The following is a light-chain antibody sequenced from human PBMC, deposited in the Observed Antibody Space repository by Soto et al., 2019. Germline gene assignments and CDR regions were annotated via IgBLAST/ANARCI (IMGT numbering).Light chain of an antibody. Sequence: VLTQSPANLSVSPGEEVTLFCRASQNVATNIAWYQVKPAQAPRLLIYGSSTRATGIPATFSGSGSGTHFSLTISSLQSEDSAVYYCQQYYHWGLSFGGGTKWIS. CDR1: QNVATN. V-gene: IGKV3D-15*01. J-gene: IGKJ4*01. CDR3: QQYYHWGLS. CDR2: GSS.